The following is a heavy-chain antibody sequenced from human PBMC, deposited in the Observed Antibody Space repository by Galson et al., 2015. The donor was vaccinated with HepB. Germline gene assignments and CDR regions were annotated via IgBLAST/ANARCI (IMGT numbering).Heavy chain of an antibody. V-gene: IGHV3-33*08. CDR2: IWHDGSEK. CDR1: GFHFSSYG. J-gene: IGHJ3*01. CDR3: ARPPLVVDTAHDALEF. Sequence: SLRLSCATSGFHFSSYGMHWVRQAPDKGLEWVSLIWHDGSEKYYTESVKGRFTISRDNSREMVYLQMNNLRVDDTAIYYCARPPLVVDTAHDALEFWGRGTVVTVSS. D-gene: IGHD2-21*02.